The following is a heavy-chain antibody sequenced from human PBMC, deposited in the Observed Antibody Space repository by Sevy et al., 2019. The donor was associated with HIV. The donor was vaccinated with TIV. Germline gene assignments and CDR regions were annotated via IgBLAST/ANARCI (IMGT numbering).Heavy chain of an antibody. J-gene: IGHJ3*01. D-gene: IGHD3-22*01. CDR2: IIPIFGTA. CDR3: AKALNPALESMLEVNLRSLKGFDV. V-gene: IGHV1-69*13. CDR1: GGTFSSYA. Sequence: ASVKVSCKASGGTFSSYAISWVRQAPGQGLEWMGGIIPIFGTANYAQKFQGRVTITADESTSTAYMELSSLRSEDTAVYYCAKALNPALESMLEVNLRSLKGFDVWGQGTMVTVSS.